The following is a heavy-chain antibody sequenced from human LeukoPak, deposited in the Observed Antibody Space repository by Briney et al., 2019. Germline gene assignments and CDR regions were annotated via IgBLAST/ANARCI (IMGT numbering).Heavy chain of an antibody. V-gene: IGHV3-30*18. CDR1: GFTFSSYG. CDR2: ISYDGSDK. CDR3: AKDAFSSGWELFDY. J-gene: IGHJ4*02. Sequence: GGSLRLSCAASGFTFSSYGMHWVRQAPGKGLEWVAVISYDGSDKYYTDSVKGRFTISRDNSKNTLYLQMNSLRAEDTAVYSCAKDAFSSGWELFDYWGQGTLVTVSS. D-gene: IGHD6-19*01.